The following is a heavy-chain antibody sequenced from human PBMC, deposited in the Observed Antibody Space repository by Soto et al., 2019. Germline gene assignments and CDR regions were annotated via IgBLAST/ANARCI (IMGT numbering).Heavy chain of an antibody. CDR2: IRGTGGET. CDR1: GFTFRNFV. J-gene: IGHJ4*02. D-gene: IGHD2-21*01. CDR3: AQDRGWGVVSPSHDY. Sequence: EVELLESGGGIVQPGGSLRVSCVASGFTFRNFVMSWVRQAPGKGLEWVSAIRGTGGETFYADSVKGRFTISRDNSKNTLYLQMNGLRDEDTALYFCAQDRGWGVVSPSHDYWGQGTLVTVSS. V-gene: IGHV3-23*01.